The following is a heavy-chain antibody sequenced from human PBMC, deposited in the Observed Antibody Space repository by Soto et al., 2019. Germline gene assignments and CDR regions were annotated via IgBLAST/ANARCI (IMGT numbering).Heavy chain of an antibody. J-gene: IGHJ4*02. V-gene: IGHV1-46*01. CDR3: ARENWATSPSSDY. CDR2: INPIGGTT. Sequence: ASVKVSCKASGYTFSNFFMHWVRQAPGQGLEWMGIINPIGGTTTYAQIFQGRVAMTRDTSTSTVYMELSSLRSEDTAVYYCARENWATSPSSDYWGQGTLVTVSS. D-gene: IGHD2-2*01. CDR1: GYTFSNFF.